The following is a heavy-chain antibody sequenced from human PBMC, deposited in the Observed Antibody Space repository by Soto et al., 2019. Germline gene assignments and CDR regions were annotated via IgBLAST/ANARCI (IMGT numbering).Heavy chain of an antibody. CDR2: ISGSGSGR. CDR1: VFPFNNYA. Sequence: PGGSLRLSCAASVFPFNNYAMSFVRQAPGKGLEWLSTISGSGSGRYTADSVRGRFIISRDNSRNTLSLQLNGLRAEDTAIYYCAKYYMVTTSYYYYYGMEVWGQGTTVTVSS. J-gene: IGHJ6*02. D-gene: IGHD2-21*02. CDR3: AKYYMVTTSYYYYYGMEV. V-gene: IGHV3-23*01.